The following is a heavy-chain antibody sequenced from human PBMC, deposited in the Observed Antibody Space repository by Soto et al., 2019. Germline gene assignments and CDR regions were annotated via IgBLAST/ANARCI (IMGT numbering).Heavy chain of an antibody. D-gene: IGHD3-3*01. J-gene: IGHJ5*02. Sequence: SETLSLTCTVSGGSISSGDYYWSWIRQHPGKGLEWIGYIYYSGSTYYNPSLKSRVTISVDTSKNQFSLKLSSVTAADTAVYYCARDVRVDFWSGYYPRVWLDPWGQGTLVTVSS. CDR1: GGSISSGDYY. V-gene: IGHV4-31*03. CDR3: ARDVRVDFWSGYYPRVWLDP. CDR2: IYYSGST.